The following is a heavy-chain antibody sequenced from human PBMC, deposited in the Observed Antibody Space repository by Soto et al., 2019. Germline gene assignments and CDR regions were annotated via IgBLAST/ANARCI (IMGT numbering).Heavy chain of an antibody. Sequence: QVHLQESGPGLVKPSGTLSLTCGVSGGSINNGYWWNWVRQPPGKGLAWIGEKHHSGSTNYNLSLKSRGSISLKNSKYQSSLIVSSVTAADTAVYYCAYSSGWWRLDVWGQGPTVTVSS. D-gene: IGHD6-19*01. J-gene: IGHJ6*02. V-gene: IGHV4-4*02. CDR2: KHHSGST. CDR3: AYSSGWWRLDV. CDR1: GGSINNGYW.